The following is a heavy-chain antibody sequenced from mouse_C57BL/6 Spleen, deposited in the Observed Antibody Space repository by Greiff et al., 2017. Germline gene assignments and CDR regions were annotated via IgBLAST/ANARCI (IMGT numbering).Heavy chain of an antibody. CDR3: ARGVYYDYDEIDYYAMDY. V-gene: IGHV1-64*01. J-gene: IGHJ4*01. Sequence: QVQLQQPGAELVKPGASVKLSCKASGYTFTSYWMHWVKQRPGQGLEWIGMIHPNSGSTNYNEKLNSKAILTVDKSSSTAYMQLSSLTSEDSAVYYCARGVYYDYDEIDYYAMDYWGQGTSVTVSS. CDR2: IHPNSGST. D-gene: IGHD2-4*01. CDR1: GYTFTSYW.